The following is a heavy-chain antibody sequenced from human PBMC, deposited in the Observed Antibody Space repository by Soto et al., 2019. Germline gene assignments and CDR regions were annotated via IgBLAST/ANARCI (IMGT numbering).Heavy chain of an antibody. J-gene: IGHJ3*02. CDR1: GYTLTELS. CDR2: FDPEDGET. Sequence: ASVKVSCKVSGYTLTELSMHWVRQAPGKGLEWMGGFDPEDGETIYAQKFQGRVTMTEDTSTDTSYMELSSLRSEDTAVYYCATVGWFGGVIGFGAFDIWGQGTMVTVS. V-gene: IGHV1-24*01. D-gene: IGHD3-16*01. CDR3: ATVGWFGGVIGFGAFDI.